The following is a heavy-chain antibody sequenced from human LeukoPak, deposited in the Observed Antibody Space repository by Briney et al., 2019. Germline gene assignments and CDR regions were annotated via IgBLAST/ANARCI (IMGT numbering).Heavy chain of an antibody. CDR1: GFTLSRYW. CDR2: IKQDGREK. D-gene: IGHD3-22*01. CDR3: ARGGYYDSSGYYTFDY. Sequence: PGGSLRLSCAASGFTLSRYWMSWVRQAPGKGLEWVANIKQDGREKYYVDSVKGRFTISRDNAKNSLYLQMNSLRAEDTAVYYCARGGYYDSSGYYTFDYWGQGTLVTVSS. V-gene: IGHV3-7*01. J-gene: IGHJ4*02.